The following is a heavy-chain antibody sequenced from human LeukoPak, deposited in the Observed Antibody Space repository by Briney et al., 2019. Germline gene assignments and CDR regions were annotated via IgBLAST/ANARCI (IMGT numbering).Heavy chain of an antibody. V-gene: IGHV3-7*01. Sequence: PGGSLRLSRAASGFTFRNYWMTWVRQSPGKGLEWVAIIKPDGSDKYHVDSVKGRFTISRDNAKNSLYLQMSSLRAEDTAVYYCARGGHRQKEFWGQGTLVTVSS. CDR1: GFTFRNYW. J-gene: IGHJ4*02. CDR3: ARGGHRQKEF. D-gene: IGHD3-10*01. CDR2: IKPDGSDK.